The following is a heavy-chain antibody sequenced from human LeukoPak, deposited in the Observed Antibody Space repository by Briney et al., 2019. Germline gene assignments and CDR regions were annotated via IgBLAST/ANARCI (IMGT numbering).Heavy chain of an antibody. CDR1: GGSISSSSYY. D-gene: IGHD4-11*01. Sequence: SETLSLTYTVSGGSISSSSYYWGWIRQPPGKGLEWIGSIYYSGSTYYNPSLKSRVTISVDTSKNQFSLKLSSVTAADTAVYYCARRLASSSDTFDYWGQGTLVTVSS. CDR2: IYYSGST. V-gene: IGHV4-39*01. CDR3: ARRLASSSDTFDY. J-gene: IGHJ4*02.